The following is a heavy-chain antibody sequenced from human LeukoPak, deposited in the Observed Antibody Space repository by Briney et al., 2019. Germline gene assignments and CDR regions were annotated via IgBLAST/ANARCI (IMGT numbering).Heavy chain of an antibody. D-gene: IGHD6-13*01. V-gene: IGHV4-59*01. CDR1: GGSISSYY. J-gene: IGHJ5*02. CDR2: IYYSGST. CDR3: ARTEPLPRIAAAGTVLLGFDP. Sequence: MSSETLSLTCTVSGGSISSYYWSWIRQPPGKGLEWIGYIYYSGSTNYNPSLKSRVTISVDTSKNQFSLKLSSVTAADTAVYYCARTEPLPRIAAAGTVLLGFDPWGQGTLVTVSS.